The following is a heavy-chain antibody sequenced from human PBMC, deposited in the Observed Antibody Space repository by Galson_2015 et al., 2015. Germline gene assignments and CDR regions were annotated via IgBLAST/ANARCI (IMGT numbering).Heavy chain of an antibody. CDR3: AKTAVAAPDAFDI. CDR1: GFTFSSYG. V-gene: IGHV3-30*18. J-gene: IGHJ3*02. CDR2: ISYDGSNK. Sequence: SLRLSCAASGFTFSSYGMHWVRQAPGKGLEWVAVISYDGSNKYYADSVKGRFTISRDNSKNTLYLPMNSLRAEDTAVYYCAKTAVAAPDAFDIWGQGTMVTVSS. D-gene: IGHD6-19*01.